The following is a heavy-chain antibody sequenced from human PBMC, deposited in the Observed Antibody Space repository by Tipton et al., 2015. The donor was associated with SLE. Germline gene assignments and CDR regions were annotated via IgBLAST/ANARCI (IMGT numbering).Heavy chain of an antibody. V-gene: IGHV5-51*03. CDR2: IYPGDSDT. CDR3: ARRALNSHGFDI. CDR1: ESTFASYW. J-gene: IGHJ3*02. Sequence: QSGAEVKKPGESLKISCESFESTFASYWIAWVRQMPGKGLEWMGIIYPGDSDTRYSPSFQGLVTISADKSINTAYVQWTSLKASDSAIYYCARRALNSHGFDIWGQGTMVTVPS. D-gene: IGHD2-21*01.